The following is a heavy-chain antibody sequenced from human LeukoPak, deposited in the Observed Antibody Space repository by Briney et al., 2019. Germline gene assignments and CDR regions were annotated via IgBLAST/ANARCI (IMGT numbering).Heavy chain of an antibody. V-gene: IGHV1-18*01. CDR1: GYIVTSYG. D-gene: IGHD3-22*01. CDR2: ISVYNGNT. CDR3: ARDINGYYYDSHGYYPTDL. J-gene: IGHJ5*02. Sequence: ASVKVSCKASGYIVTSYGISWVRQAPGQGLELMGWISVYNGNTNYPQRLQGRVTMTTDTSTTTAYMELRSLRPDDTAVYYCARDINGYYYDSHGYYPTDLWGQGTLVTVSS.